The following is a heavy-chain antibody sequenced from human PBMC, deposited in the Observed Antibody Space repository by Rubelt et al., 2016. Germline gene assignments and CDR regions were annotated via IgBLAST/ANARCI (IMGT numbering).Heavy chain of an antibody. Sequence: YYADSVKGRFTISRDNSKNTLYLQMNSLRAEDTAVYYCAKDGRFGELLLPGRADHGHERNYYYYGMDVWGQGTTVTVSS. CDR3: AKDGRFGELLLPGRADHGHERNYYYYGMDV. J-gene: IGHJ6*02. D-gene: IGHD3-10*01. V-gene: IGHV3-30-3*02.